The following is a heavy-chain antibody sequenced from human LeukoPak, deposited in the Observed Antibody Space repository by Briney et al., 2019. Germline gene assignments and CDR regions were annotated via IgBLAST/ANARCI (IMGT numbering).Heavy chain of an antibody. CDR3: ARDGASGYLADY. CDR1: GYTLTGYY. Sequence: GASVKVSCKASGYTLTGYYMHWGRQAPGQGLEWMGWINPNSGGTNYAQKFQGRVTMTRDTSISTAYMELSRLGSDDTAVYYCARDGASGYLADYWGQGTLVTVSS. CDR2: INPNSGGT. V-gene: IGHV1-2*02. D-gene: IGHD3-3*01. J-gene: IGHJ4*02.